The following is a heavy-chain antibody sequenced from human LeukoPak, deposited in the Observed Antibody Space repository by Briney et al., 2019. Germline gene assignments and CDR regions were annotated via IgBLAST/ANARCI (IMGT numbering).Heavy chain of an antibody. CDR2: FDPEDGET. CDR1: GYTFTSYD. D-gene: IGHD3-10*01. CDR3: ATGSITMVRGKGLFDAFDI. J-gene: IGHJ3*02. V-gene: IGHV1-24*01. Sequence: PGASVKVSCKASGYTFTSYDINWVRQAPGKGLEWMGGFDPEDGETIYAQKFQGRVTMTEDTSTDTAYMELSSLRSEDTAVYYCATGSITMVRGKGLFDAFDIWGQGTMVTVSS.